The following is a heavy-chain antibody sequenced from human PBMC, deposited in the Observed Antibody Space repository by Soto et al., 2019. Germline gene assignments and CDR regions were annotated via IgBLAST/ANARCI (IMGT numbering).Heavy chain of an antibody. CDR3: ARVRAARGARDMDV. J-gene: IGHJ6*03. Sequence: PSETLSLTCVVYGGSCSGYYWSWIRQPPGKGLEWIGEINHSGSTNYNPSVKSRVTISLDTSKNQLSLNLNSVTAADTAVYYCARVRAARGARDMDVWGKGATVTVSS. V-gene: IGHV4-34*01. D-gene: IGHD6-6*01. CDR1: GGSCSGYY. CDR2: INHSGST.